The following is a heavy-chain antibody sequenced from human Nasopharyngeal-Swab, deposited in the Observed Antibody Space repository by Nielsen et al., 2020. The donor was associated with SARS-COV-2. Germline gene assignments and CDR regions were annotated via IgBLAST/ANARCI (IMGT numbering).Heavy chain of an antibody. CDR3: ARDEGYGSGWYLSYYFDY. J-gene: IGHJ4*02. D-gene: IGHD6-19*01. V-gene: IGHV3-33*01. CDR1: GFSVTSHG. Sequence: GGSLRLSCKASGFSVTSHGMHWVRQAPGKGLEWVAVIWYDGTNKFYADSVKGRFTISRDNSKNTLYLQMDSLRPEDTALYYCARDEGYGSGWYLSYYFDYWGQGTVVTVSS. CDR2: IWYDGTNK.